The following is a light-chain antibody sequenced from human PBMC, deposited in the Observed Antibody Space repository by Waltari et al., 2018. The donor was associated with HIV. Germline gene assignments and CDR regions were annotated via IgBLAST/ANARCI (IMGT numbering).Light chain of an antibody. Sequence: DILLTQSPATISVSPGGRVTVSCRASQNVDDKLAWYQQKPGQSPRLLIYHSSVSAAGVPTRFGGAGSATNFTLTITGLQSEDFTLYFCQQYHHWPPLTFGGGSRVELK. CDR3: QQYHHWPPLT. J-gene: IGKJ4*01. V-gene: IGKV3D-15*01. CDR2: HSS. CDR1: QNVDDK.